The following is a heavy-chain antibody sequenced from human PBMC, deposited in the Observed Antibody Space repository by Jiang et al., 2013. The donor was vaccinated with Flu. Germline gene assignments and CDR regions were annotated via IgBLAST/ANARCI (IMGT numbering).Heavy chain of an antibody. CDR1: GYTFTDYY. J-gene: IGHJ4*02. D-gene: IGHD5-12*01. Sequence: GAEVKKPGATVKISCRVSGYTFTDYYMHWVKQAPGKGLEWVGLVDPAYGETIYAEKFRGRVTIVADTSTDIAYVEMTSLTYDDTAVYYCATASSGYALKYWGQGTLVTVSS. CDR2: VDPAYGET. CDR3: ATASSGYALKY. V-gene: IGHV1-69-2*01.